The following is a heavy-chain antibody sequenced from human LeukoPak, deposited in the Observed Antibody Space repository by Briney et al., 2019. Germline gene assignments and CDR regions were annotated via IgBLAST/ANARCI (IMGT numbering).Heavy chain of an antibody. CDR2: INHSGST. Sequence: PSETLSLTCAVYGGSFSGYYWSGIGQPPGKGREGMGEINHSGSTNYNPSLKSRVTISVDTSKNQFSLKLSSVTAADTAVYYCARGTTTPVTVRYFDPWGQGTLVTASS. D-gene: IGHD4-17*01. CDR3: ARGTTTPVTVRYFDP. CDR1: GGSFSGYY. J-gene: IGHJ5*02. V-gene: IGHV4-34*01.